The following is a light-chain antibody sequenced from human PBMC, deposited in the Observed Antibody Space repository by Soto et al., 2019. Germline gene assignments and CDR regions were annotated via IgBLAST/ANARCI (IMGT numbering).Light chain of an antibody. V-gene: IGKV3-20*01. J-gene: IGKJ1*01. CDR1: QTVSSAS. CDR3: QQCGTSSWT. Sequence: EIVLTQSPGTLSLSPGEGATLSCRASQTVSSASIAWYQQKPGQAPRLLIYLASTRAPGIPDRFTAGGSGTDFTLSISRLEPEDLAVYYCQQCGTSSWTFGQGTKVEIK. CDR2: LAS.